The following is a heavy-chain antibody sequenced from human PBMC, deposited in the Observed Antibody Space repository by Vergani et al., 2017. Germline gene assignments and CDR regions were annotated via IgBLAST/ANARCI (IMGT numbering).Heavy chain of an antibody. D-gene: IGHD2-2*01. CDR1: GFTFSSYS. Sequence: EVQLVESGGGLVKPGGSLRLSCAASGFTFSSYSMNWVRQAPGKGLEWVSSISSSSSYIYYADSVKRRFTISRDNAKNSLYLQMNSLRAEDTAVYYCARAYCSSTSCYGGYWGQGPLVTVSS. CDR3: ARAYCSSTSCYGGY. CDR2: ISSSSSYI. J-gene: IGHJ4*02. V-gene: IGHV3-21*01.